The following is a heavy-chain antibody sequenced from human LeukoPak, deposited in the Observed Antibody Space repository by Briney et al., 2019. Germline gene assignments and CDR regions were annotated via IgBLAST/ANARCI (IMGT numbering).Heavy chain of an antibody. Sequence: GGSLRLSCAASGFTVSSNYMSWVRQAPGKGLEWVSVIYSGGSTYYADSVKGRFTISRDNSKNTLYLQMNSLRAEDTAVYYCAKDQVGATFGSFDYWGQGTLVTVSS. CDR1: GFTVSSNY. CDR2: IYSGGST. CDR3: AKDQVGATFGSFDY. V-gene: IGHV3-53*01. J-gene: IGHJ4*02. D-gene: IGHD1-26*01.